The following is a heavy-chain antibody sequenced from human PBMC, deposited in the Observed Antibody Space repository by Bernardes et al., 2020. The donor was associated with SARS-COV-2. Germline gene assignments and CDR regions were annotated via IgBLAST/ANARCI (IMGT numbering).Heavy chain of an antibody. J-gene: IGHJ4*02. D-gene: IGHD1-1*01. CDR1: GLRVSAKY. CDR3: ATSRGYTYGEPFDY. Sequence: GGSLRLSCAASGLRVSAKYMSWVRQAPGKGLEGVALIYSGDSPYYADSVKGRFSISRDSSKNTLHLQMNSLRAEDSAIYYCATSRGYTYGEPFDYWGQGTLVTLSS. V-gene: IGHV3-53*01. CDR2: IYSGDSP.